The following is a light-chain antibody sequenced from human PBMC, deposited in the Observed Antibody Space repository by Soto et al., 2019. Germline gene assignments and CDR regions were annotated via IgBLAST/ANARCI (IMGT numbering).Light chain of an antibody. CDR3: QNYNSAPWT. J-gene: IGKJ1*01. CDR2: ATS. V-gene: IGKV1-27*01. Sequence: DIQMTQSPSSLSASAGDRVTITCRASQDISKFLAWYQQKPGKVPRLLIYATSTLDSGVPSRFSGSGTGTDFTLTISSLQPEDVATYYCQNYNSAPWTFGQGTKVETK. CDR1: QDISKF.